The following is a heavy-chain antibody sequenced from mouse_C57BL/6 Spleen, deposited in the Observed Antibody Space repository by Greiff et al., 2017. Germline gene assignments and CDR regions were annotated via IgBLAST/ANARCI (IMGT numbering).Heavy chain of an antibody. CDR1: GFTFSSYA. D-gene: IGHD1-1*01. V-gene: IGHV5-4*01. CDR2: ISDGGSYT. J-gene: IGHJ1*03. CDR3: ARNYGSRGYWYFDV. Sequence: EVQLVESGGGLVKPGGSLKLSCAASGFTFSSYAMSWVRQTPEKRLEWVATISDGGSYTYYPANVKGRFTISRDNAKNNLYLQMSHLKSEDTAIYYCARNYGSRGYWYFDVWGTGTTVTVSS.